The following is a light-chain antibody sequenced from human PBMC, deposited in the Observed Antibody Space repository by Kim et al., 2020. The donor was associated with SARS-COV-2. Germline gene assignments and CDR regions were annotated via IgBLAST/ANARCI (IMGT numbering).Light chain of an antibody. V-gene: IGLV3-21*04. CDR3: QVWDVGHPV. CDR2: YDS. J-gene: IGLJ3*02. CDR1: NIENKG. Sequence: SYELTQPPSVSVAPGKTARITCGGNNIENKGVHWCRQKPGQAPVLVIYYDSDRPSGIPERFSGSKSGNTATLTINRVEAGDEADYFCQVWDVGHPVVGGG.